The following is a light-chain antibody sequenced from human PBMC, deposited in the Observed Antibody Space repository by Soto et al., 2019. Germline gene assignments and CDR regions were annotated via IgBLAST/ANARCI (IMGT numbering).Light chain of an antibody. CDR3: QHYNSYSEA. Sequence: DIQMTLYPSTLSGSVGERVTMTCRASQTISSWLAWYQQKPGKAPKLLIYKASTLKSGVPSRFSGSGSGTEFTLTISSLQPDDFATYYCQHYNSYSEAFGQGTKVDIK. J-gene: IGKJ1*01. V-gene: IGKV1-5*03. CDR2: KAS. CDR1: QTISSW.